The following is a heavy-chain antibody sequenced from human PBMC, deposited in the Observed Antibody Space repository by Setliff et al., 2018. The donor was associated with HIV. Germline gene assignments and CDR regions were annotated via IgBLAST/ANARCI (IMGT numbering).Heavy chain of an antibody. J-gene: IGHJ4*02. CDR3: ARDRSSSSAFDY. Sequence: PGGSLRLSCAASGFTFTTYWMSWVRQSPGKGLEWISYISSSGTTIYYADSVKGRFTISRDNAKNSLYLEMNSLRAEDTAVYYCARDRSSSSAFDYWGQGTLVTVSS. V-gene: IGHV3-11*04. CDR1: GFTFTTYW. D-gene: IGHD6-6*01. CDR2: ISSSGTTI.